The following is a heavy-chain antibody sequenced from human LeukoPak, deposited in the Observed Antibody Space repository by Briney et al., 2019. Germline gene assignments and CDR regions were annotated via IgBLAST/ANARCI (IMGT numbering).Heavy chain of an antibody. CDR1: GYTFTSYG. D-gene: IGHD3-22*01. CDR2: ISAYNGNT. J-gene: IGHJ5*02. Sequence: ASVKVSCKASGYTFTSYGISWVRQAPGQGLEWMGWISAYNGNTNYAQKLQGRVTMTTDTSTSTAYMELRSLRSDDTAVYYCARTEFYYYDSSGYYEGFDPWGQGTLVTVSS. V-gene: IGHV1-18*01. CDR3: ARTEFYYYDSSGYYEGFDP.